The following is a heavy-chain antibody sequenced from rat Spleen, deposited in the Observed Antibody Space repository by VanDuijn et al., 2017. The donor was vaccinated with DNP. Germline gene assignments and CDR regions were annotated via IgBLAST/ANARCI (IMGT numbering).Heavy chain of an antibody. Sequence: EVQLVESGGGLVQPGRSMKLSCGVSGFTFSNYDMAWVRQAPTKGLEWVASVSSGGGTTYYRDSVRGRFTISRDNAKNTLYLHMDSLRSEETATYYCARQSARYGLWGYFDYWGQGVMVTVSS. CDR2: VSSGGGTT. CDR1: GFTFSNYD. CDR3: ARQSARYGLWGYFDY. D-gene: IGHD1-6*01. J-gene: IGHJ2*01. V-gene: IGHV5S11*01.